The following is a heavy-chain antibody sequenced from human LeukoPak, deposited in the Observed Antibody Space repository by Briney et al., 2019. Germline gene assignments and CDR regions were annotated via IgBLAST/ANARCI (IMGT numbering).Heavy chain of an antibody. Sequence: GASVKVSCKASGGTFSSYAIGWVRQAPGQGLEWMGRIIPMFGIANYAQKFQGRVTITADKSTSTAYMELSSLRSEDTAVYYCARVFLERRRDYYYYGMDVWGQGTTVTVSS. CDR3: ARVFLERRRDYYYYGMDV. J-gene: IGHJ6*02. D-gene: IGHD1-1*01. CDR2: IIPMFGIA. V-gene: IGHV1-69*04. CDR1: GGTFSSYA.